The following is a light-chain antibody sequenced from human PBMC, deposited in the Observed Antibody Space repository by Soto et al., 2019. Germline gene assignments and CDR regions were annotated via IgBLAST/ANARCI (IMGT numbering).Light chain of an antibody. CDR1: QDISNY. CDR2: DAS. CDR3: QKYNSAPWT. Sequence: DIQMTQSPSSLSASVGDRVTITCQASQDISNYLNWYQQKPGKAPKLLIYDASNLETGVPSRFSGSGSGTDFSFTITSLQPEDIATYYCQKYNSAPWTFGQGTKVAIK. V-gene: IGKV1-33*01. J-gene: IGKJ1*01.